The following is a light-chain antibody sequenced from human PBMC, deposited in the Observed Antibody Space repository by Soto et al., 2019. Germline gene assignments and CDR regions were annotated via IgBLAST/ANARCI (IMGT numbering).Light chain of an antibody. Sequence: QSVLTQPRSVSGSPGQSVTISCTGTSSYVGSYNLVSWYQQHPGKAPKLMIYEVSKRPSGVSNRFSGSKSGNTASLTISGLQAEDEADYYCCSYAGSSTYVFGTGTKVTVL. CDR1: SSYVGSYNL. CDR3: CSYAGSSTYV. CDR2: EVS. J-gene: IGLJ1*01. V-gene: IGLV2-23*02.